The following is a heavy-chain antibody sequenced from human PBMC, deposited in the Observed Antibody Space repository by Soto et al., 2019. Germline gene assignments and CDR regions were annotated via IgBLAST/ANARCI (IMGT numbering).Heavy chain of an antibody. CDR3: ARDSGWGGFDY. D-gene: IGHD6-19*01. CDR1: GFTFSSYE. V-gene: IGHV3-48*03. Sequence: EVQLLESGGDLKQPGGSLRLSCVASGFTFSSYEMNWVRQAPGKGLEWVSYISSSGSTIYYADSVKGRFTISRDNAKNSLYLQMNSLRAEDTAVYYCARDSGWGGFDYWGQGTLVTVSS. J-gene: IGHJ4*02. CDR2: ISSSGSTI.